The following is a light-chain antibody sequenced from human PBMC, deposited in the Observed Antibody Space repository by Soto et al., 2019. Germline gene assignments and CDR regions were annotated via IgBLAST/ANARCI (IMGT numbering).Light chain of an antibody. CDR3: QSYDSSLSGVV. Sequence: QAVVTQPPSVSGAPGQRVTISCTGSSSNIGAGYEVHWYQQLPGTAPKLLIYGNIYRPSGVPGRFSGSKSDASVSLAITGLQAEDEADYHCQSYDSSLSGVVFGGGTKLTVL. CDR2: GNI. J-gene: IGLJ2*01. CDR1: SSNIGAGYE. V-gene: IGLV1-40*03.